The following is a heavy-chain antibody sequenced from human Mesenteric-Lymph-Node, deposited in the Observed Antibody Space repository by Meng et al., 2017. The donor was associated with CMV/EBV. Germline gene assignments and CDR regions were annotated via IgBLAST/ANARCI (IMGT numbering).Heavy chain of an antibody. D-gene: IGHD5-12*01. V-gene: IGHV3-49*04. J-gene: IGHJ4*02. Sequence: GESLKISCAASGFTFSNAWMSWVRQAPGKGLEWVGFIRSKAYSGTTEYAASVKGRFIISRDDSKSIAYLQMNSLKTEDTALYYCTRVTSGWSDYDYLYFGYWGQGTLVTVSS. CDR2: IRSKAYSGTT. CDR1: GFTFSNAW. CDR3: TRVTSGWSDYDYLYFGY.